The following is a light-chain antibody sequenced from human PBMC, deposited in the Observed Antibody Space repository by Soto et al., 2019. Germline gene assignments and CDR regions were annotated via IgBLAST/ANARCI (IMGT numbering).Light chain of an antibody. CDR2: SDN. CDR1: SSNIGTYS. V-gene: IGLV1-44*01. Sequence: QSVLTQPPSASGTPGQRVTISCSGSSSNIGTYSVSWYQQFPGTAPRRLIYSDNQRPSGVPDRFSASKSGASASLAISGLQSEDEADFYCAAWDDSLNGCVFGTGTKVTV. J-gene: IGLJ1*01. CDR3: AAWDDSLNGCV.